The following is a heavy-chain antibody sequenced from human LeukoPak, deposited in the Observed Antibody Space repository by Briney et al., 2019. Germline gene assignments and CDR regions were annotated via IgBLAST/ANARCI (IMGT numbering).Heavy chain of an antibody. CDR1: GFILSTHG. Sequence: AGRSLRLSCAASGFILSTHGMHWVRQAPGKGLEWVAGMWYDGSGEDYADSVKGRFTISRDMSKNTLNLQMNSLRVEDTAMFYCARDLSFGSLDFRGQGTLVTVSS. CDR2: MWYDGSGE. V-gene: IGHV3-33*01. J-gene: IGHJ4*02. CDR3: ARDLSFGSLDF. D-gene: IGHD1-26*01.